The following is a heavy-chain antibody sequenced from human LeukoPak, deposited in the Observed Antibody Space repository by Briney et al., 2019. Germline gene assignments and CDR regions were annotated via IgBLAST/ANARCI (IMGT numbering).Heavy chain of an antibody. CDR3: ARGGHFDWLLWPHFDY. CDR2: INHNGST. CDR1: GGSFSGYY. J-gene: IGHJ4*02. V-gene: IGHV4-34*01. Sequence: SETLSLTRAVYGGSFSGYYWSWIRQPPGKGLEWIGEINHNGSTNYNPSLKSRVTISVDTSKNQFSLKLSSVTAADTAVYYCARGGHFDWLLWPHFDYWGQGTLVTVSS. D-gene: IGHD3-9*01.